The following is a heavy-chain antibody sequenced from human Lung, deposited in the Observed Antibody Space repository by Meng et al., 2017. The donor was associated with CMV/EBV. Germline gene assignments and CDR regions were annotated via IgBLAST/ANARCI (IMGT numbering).Heavy chain of an antibody. V-gene: IGHV3-30*04. CDR2: ISYDGSNK. D-gene: IGHD6-6*01. J-gene: IGHJ4*02. CDR1: GFTFSSYA. CDR3: ASAISEIAARRVLDY. Sequence: GGSLRLXCAASGFTFSSYAMHWVRQAPGKGLEWVAVISYDGSNKYYADSVKGRFTISRDNSKNTLYLQMNSLRAEDTAVYYCASAISEIAARRVLDYWGQGTLVXVSS.